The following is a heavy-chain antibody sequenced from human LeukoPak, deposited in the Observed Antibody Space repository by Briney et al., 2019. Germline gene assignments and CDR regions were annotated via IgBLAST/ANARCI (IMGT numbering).Heavy chain of an antibody. J-gene: IGHJ4*02. D-gene: IGHD3-22*01. CDR2: IYYSGST. Sequence: SETLSLTCTVSGGSISSYYWSWIRQPPGKGLAWIGYIYYSGSTNYNPSLKSRVTISVDTSKNQFSLKLSSVTAADTAVYYCARHYDSSAYWYYFDYWGQGTLVTVSS. CDR1: GGSISSYY. CDR3: ARHYDSSAYWYYFDY. V-gene: IGHV4-59*08.